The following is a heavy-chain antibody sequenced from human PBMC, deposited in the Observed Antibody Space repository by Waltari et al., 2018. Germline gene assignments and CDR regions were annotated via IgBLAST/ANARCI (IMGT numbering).Heavy chain of an antibody. J-gene: IGHJ3*02. D-gene: IGHD5-18*01. Sequence: GLLKPSETLSLTCAVYGGSFSGYYWSWIRQPPGKGLEWIGEINHSGSTNYNPSLKSRVTISVDTSKNQFSLKLSSVTAADTAVYYCARGRLLRRFAFDIWGQGTMVTVSS. CDR1: GGSFSGYY. V-gene: IGHV4-34*01. CDR3: ARGRLLRRFAFDI. CDR2: INHSGST.